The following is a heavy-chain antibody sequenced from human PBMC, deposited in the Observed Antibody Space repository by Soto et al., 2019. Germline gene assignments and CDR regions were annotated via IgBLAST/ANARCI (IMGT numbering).Heavy chain of an antibody. Sequence: PGGSLRLSCAASGFTFSSYWMSWVRQAPGKGLEWVANIKQDGSEKYYVDSVKGRFTISRDNAKNSLYLQMNSLRAEDTAVYDGAREVLYYGDFLTPEYFQHWGQGT. V-gene: IGHV3-7*01. CDR3: AREVLYYGDFLTPEYFQH. J-gene: IGHJ1*01. CDR1: GFTFSSYW. CDR2: IKQDGSEK. D-gene: IGHD4-17*01.